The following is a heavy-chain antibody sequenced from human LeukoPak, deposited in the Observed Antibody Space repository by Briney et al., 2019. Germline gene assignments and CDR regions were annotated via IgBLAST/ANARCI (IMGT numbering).Heavy chain of an antibody. Sequence: GGSLGLSCVASGFSFSTYWMSWVRQAPGKGLEWVANIKEDGSEKKYVDSVKGRFTISRDNAKNSLYLQMNSLRADDTAMYYCARDLDSSSWWNWFDPWGQGTLVTVSS. CDR3: ARDLDSSSWWNWFDP. V-gene: IGHV3-7*01. J-gene: IGHJ5*02. CDR1: GFSFSTYW. CDR2: IKEDGSEK. D-gene: IGHD6-13*01.